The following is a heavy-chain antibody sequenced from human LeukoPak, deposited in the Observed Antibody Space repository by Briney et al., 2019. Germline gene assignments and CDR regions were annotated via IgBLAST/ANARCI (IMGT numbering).Heavy chain of an antibody. J-gene: IGHJ4*02. D-gene: IGHD4-11*01. V-gene: IGHV3-74*01. Sequence: GGSLRLSCTASGFTFSSYWMHWVRQVPGKGLVWVSRISSDGSSTNYADSVKGRFTISRDNAKNTLYLQMNSLRAEDTAVYYCGRDPYSNYNRALDYWGQGTLVTVSS. CDR1: GFTFSSYW. CDR3: GRDPYSNYNRALDY. CDR2: ISSDGSST.